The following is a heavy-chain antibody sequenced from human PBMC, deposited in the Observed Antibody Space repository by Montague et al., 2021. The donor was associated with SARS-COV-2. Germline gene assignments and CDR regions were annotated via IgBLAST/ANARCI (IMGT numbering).Heavy chain of an antibody. Sequence: SETLSLTCTVSGGSISSSNYYWGWIRQPPGKGLEWIGNMYHSGSTYYNPSLKSRVTISIDTSKNQFSLKLSSVTAADTAVYYCARDDIVRRGVTKGMDVWGQGTTVTVSS. J-gene: IGHJ6*02. CDR1: GGSISSSNYY. CDR2: MYHSGST. D-gene: IGHD3-10*01. V-gene: IGHV4-39*07. CDR3: ARDDIVRRGVTKGMDV.